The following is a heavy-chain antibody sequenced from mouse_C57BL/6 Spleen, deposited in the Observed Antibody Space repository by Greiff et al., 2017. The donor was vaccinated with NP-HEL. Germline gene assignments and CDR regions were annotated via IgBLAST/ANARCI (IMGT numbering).Heavy chain of an antibody. CDR1: GYTFTSYW. J-gene: IGHJ2*01. CDR2: IDPSDSET. CDR3: ARRLTGTGDYFDY. Sequence: VQLQQPGAELVRPGSSVKLSCKASGYTFTSYWMHWVKQRPIQGLEWIGNIDPSDSETHYNQKFKEKATLTVDKSSSTAYMQLSSLTSDDSAVYYCARRLTGTGDYFDYWGQGTTLTVSS. D-gene: IGHD4-1*01. V-gene: IGHV1-52*01.